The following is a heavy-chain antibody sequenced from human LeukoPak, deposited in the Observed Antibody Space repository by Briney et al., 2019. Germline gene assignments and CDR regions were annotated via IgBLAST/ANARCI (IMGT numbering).Heavy chain of an antibody. CDR2: ISSSGSTI. CDR1: GFTFSDSY. V-gene: IGHV3-11*04. Sequence: GGSLRLSCAASGFTFSDSYMTWIRQAPGKGLEWVSYISSSGSTIYYADSVKGRFTISRDNAKNSLYLQMNSLRAEDTAVYYCAIHNPLTLVGTKKSRGRLDYWGQGTLVTVSS. J-gene: IGHJ4*02. CDR3: AIHNPLTLVGTKKSRGRLDY. D-gene: IGHD2-21*01.